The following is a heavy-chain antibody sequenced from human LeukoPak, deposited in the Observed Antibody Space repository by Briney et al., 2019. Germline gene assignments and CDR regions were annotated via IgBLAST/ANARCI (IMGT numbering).Heavy chain of an antibody. V-gene: IGHV3-23*01. Sequence: PGGSLRLSCAASGFSFSNKAMSWVRQAPGKGLEWVSTISGSGYNTYYADSVRGRFTISRDNSKNTLYLQMNSLRAEDTALYYCARPLLTTVTPFDYWGQGTLDTVSS. CDR2: ISGSGYNT. D-gene: IGHD4-17*01. J-gene: IGHJ4*02. CDR3: ARPLLTTVTPFDY. CDR1: GFSFSNKA.